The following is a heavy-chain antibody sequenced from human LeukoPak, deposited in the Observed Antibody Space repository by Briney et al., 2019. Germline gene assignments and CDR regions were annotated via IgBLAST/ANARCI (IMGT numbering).Heavy chain of an antibody. Sequence: SETLSLTCTVSGDSVRTSNSYWGWIRQPPGKGLEWIGSMFYSGNTYYNPSLESRVTISVDTSKNQLSLRLSSVTAADTAVYYCVRHPHYYFDNSARWGQGTLVTVSS. CDR2: MFYSGNT. J-gene: IGHJ4*02. D-gene: IGHD3-22*01. CDR3: VRHPHYYFDNSAR. CDR1: GDSVRTSNSY. V-gene: IGHV4-39*01.